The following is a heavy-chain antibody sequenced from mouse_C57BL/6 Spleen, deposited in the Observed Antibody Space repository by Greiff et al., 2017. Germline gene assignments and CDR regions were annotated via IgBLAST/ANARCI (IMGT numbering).Heavy chain of an antibody. D-gene: IGHD3-1*01. CDR3: ARWSSSCLSYPMAY. Sequence: QVQLQQPGAELVKPGASVKLSCKASGYTFTSYWMHWVKQRPGQGLEWIGMIHPNSGSTNYNEKFKSKATLTVDKSSSTAYMQLSSLPSEDSAVYYCARWSSSCLSYPMAYLFPGPPVPVSS. J-gene: IGHJ4*01. CDR2: IHPNSGST. V-gene: IGHV1-64*01. CDR1: GYTFTSYW.